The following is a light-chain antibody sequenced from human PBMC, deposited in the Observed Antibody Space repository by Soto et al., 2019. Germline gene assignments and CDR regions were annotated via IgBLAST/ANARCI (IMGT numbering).Light chain of an antibody. Sequence: DIQMTQSPSSLSASVGDRVTITCRASQSISSYLNWYQQKPGKAPKLLIYAASSLQSGVPSRFSGSGSGTDFTLAISSLQPKDCATYYCQQSYSTPRYTFGQATKLELK. CDR3: QQSYSTPRYT. J-gene: IGKJ2*01. V-gene: IGKV1-39*01. CDR1: QSISSY. CDR2: AAS.